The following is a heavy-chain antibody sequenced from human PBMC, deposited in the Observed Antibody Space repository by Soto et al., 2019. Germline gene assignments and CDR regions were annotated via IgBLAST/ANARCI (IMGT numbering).Heavy chain of an antibody. CDR2: IYYSGST. J-gene: IGHJ4*02. V-gene: IGHV4-39*01. CDR3: ARGTIAVADSFDY. D-gene: IGHD6-19*01. CDR1: GDSISSRSYY. Sequence: SETLSLTCTVTGDSISSRSYYWGWIRQPPGKGLEWIGSIYYSGSTYNNPSLRSRVSMSIDTSKDQFSLQLNSVTPEDTAVYYCARGTIAVADSFDYWGQGTLVTVSS.